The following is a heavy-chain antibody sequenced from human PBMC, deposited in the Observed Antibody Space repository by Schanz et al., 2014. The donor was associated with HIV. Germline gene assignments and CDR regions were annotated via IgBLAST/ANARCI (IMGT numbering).Heavy chain of an antibody. V-gene: IGHV3-11*01. CDR3: ARDIMTRDGMDV. D-gene: IGHD1-20*01. CDR1: GFAFSDYY. Sequence: QVHLVESGGGLVKPGESLRLSCATSGFAFSDYYMSWIRQAPGKGLERAAYISKSGNTIYYADSVKGRFTIARDNANNSLFLQMNSLTAEDTAVYYCARDIMTRDGMDVWGQGTTVTVS. J-gene: IGHJ6*02. CDR2: ISKSGNTI.